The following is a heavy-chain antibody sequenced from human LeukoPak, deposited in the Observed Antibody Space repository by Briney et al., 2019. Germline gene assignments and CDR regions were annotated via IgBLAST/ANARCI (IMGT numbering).Heavy chain of an antibody. D-gene: IGHD2-2*01. CDR2: IYYSGST. V-gene: IGHV4-30-4*08. CDR3: ARDYSVPAAIGNWFDP. CDR1: GGSISSGDYY. Sequence: SETLSLTCTVSGGSISSGDYYWSWIRQPPGKGLEWIGYIYYSGSTYYNPSLKSRVTISVDTSKNQFSLKLSSVTAADTAVYYCARDYSVPAAIGNWFDPWGQGTLVTVSS. J-gene: IGHJ5*02.